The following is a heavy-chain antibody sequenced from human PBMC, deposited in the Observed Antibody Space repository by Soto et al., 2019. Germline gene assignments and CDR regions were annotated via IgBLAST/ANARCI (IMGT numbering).Heavy chain of an antibody. CDR3: AKDKKAGPGVGAIFS. J-gene: IGHJ4*02. CDR2: ISGSGGST. D-gene: IGHD1-26*01. Sequence: EVQLLESGGGLVQPGGSLRLSCAASGFTFSSYAISWVRQAPGKGLEWVSAISGSGGSTYYADSVKGRFTISRDNSKNTLYLQMNSLRAEDTAVYYCAKDKKAGPGVGAIFSWGQGTLVTVSS. V-gene: IGHV3-23*01. CDR1: GFTFSSYA.